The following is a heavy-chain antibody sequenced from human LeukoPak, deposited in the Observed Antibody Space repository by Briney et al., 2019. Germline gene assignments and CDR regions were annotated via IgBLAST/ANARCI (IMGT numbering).Heavy chain of an antibody. CDR2: IYDSGST. D-gene: IGHD6-19*01. CDR3: LGHDYSSRWDNFDY. J-gene: IGHJ4*02. CDR1: GGSISRYY. Sequence: SETLSPSPTVSGGSISRYYQCCIWQPPGKGLEWIGDIYDSGSTNYNPSLKSRVTISVDTSKHQFSLKLSSVTAADTAVYYCLGHDYSSRWDNFDYWGQGTLVTVSS. V-gene: IGHV4-59*08.